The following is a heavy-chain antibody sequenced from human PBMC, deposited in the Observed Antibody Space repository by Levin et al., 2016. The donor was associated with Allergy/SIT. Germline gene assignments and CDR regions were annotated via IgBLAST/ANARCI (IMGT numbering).Heavy chain of an antibody. D-gene: IGHD2-15*01. Sequence: GESLKISCVASGFTFSTNAMSWVRQAPGKGLEWVSAISNTGGGTYYADSVKGRFTISRDNFRNTLFLQMNSLRAEDTAVYYCASEGVVVAAGTRAVDYWGQGTLVTVSS. CDR1: GFTFSTNA. J-gene: IGHJ4*02. V-gene: IGHV3-23*01. CDR3: ASEGVVVAAGTRAVDY. CDR2: ISNTGGGT.